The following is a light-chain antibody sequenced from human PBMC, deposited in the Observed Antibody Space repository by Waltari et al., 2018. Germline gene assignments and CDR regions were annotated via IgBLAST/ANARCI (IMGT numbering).Light chain of an antibody. V-gene: IGLV2-14*03. CDR2: DVD. Sequence: QPALPQPASVSGSPGQSIPLPCTPPTNTIISVIHVSWYQQHPGKAPKVMIYDVDNRPSGVSHRFSGSRSGNTASLIISGLQAEDEADYYCSSYTSSSTWVFGGGTKLTVL. CDR1: TNTIISVIH. J-gene: IGLJ3*02. CDR3: SSYTSSSTWV.